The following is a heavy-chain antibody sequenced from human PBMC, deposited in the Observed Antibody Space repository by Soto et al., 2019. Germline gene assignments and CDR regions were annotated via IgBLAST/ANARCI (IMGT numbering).Heavy chain of an antibody. CDR2: ISSSGDIP. CDR1: GFTFTTYA. V-gene: IGHV3-23*01. D-gene: IGHD4-17*01. CDR3: AKVNSIVGDGDHDY. Sequence: EVQLLESGGGLVQPGGSLRLSCAASGFTFTTYAMSWVRQPPGKVLEWVSGISSSGDIPYYADSVKGRFTISRDQSKKTVYLQMNSLRAEDTALYYCAKVNSIVGDGDHDYWGQGTLVSVSS. J-gene: IGHJ4*02.